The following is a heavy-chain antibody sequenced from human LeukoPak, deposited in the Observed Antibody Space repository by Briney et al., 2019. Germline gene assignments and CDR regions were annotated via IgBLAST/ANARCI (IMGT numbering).Heavy chain of an antibody. D-gene: IGHD6-13*01. Sequence: GGSLRLSCAASGFTFNSYAMSWVRQAPGKGLEWVSAISGSGGSTYYADSVKGRFTISRDNSKNTLHLQMNSLRAEDTAVYYCAKDLQAAADAFDIWGQGTMVTVSS. J-gene: IGHJ3*02. CDR1: GFTFNSYA. CDR2: ISGSGGST. CDR3: AKDLQAAADAFDI. V-gene: IGHV3-23*01.